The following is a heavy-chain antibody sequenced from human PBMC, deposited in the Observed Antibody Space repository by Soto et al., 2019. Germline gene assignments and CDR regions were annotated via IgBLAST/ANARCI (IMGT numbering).Heavy chain of an antibody. CDR2: ISYDGSNK. CDR3: AREANYQLLTKRKMYYFDY. D-gene: IGHD2-2*01. Sequence: LSCASSGFTCSSYAMHWLRQAPCKGLAWVAVISYDGSNKYYADSVNGRFTISRDNSKNTLYLQMNSLRAEDTAVYYWAREANYQLLTKRKMYYFDYWGQGTLVTVSS. J-gene: IGHJ4*02. V-gene: IGHV3-30-3*01. CDR1: GFTCSSYA.